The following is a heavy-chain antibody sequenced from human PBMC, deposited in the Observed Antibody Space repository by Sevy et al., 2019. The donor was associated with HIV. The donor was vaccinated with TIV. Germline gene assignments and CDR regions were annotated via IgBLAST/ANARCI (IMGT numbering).Heavy chain of an antibody. D-gene: IGHD6-13*01. Sequence: EGSLRLSCAASGFTFSDHYMEWVRQAPGKGLEWVGRIRNKADSYTTKYAASVKGRFTISRDDSKNSLYLLMNSLKTEDTAVYYCATHAGIAAAGRVFDYWGQGTLVTVSS. CDR1: GFTFSDHY. CDR2: IRNKADSYTT. V-gene: IGHV3-72*01. J-gene: IGHJ4*02. CDR3: ATHAGIAAAGRVFDY.